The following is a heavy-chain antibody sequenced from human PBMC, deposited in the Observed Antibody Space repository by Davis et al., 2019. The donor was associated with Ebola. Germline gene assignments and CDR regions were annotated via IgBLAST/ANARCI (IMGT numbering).Heavy chain of an antibody. D-gene: IGHD4-17*01. J-gene: IGHJ5*02. Sequence: SETLSLTCAVYGGSFSGYYWSWIRQPPGKGLEWIGEINHSGSTNYNPSLKSRVTISVDKSKNQFSLKLSSVTAADTAVYYCARSTGDEGNWFDPWGQGTLVTVSS. CDR3: ARSTGDEGNWFDP. CDR2: INHSGST. CDR1: GGSFSGYY. V-gene: IGHV4-34*01.